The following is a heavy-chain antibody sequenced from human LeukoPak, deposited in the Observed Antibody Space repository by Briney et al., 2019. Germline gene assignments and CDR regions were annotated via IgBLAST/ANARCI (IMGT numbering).Heavy chain of an antibody. CDR2: IHYSGST. D-gene: IGHD6-19*01. CDR3: ARWYSSGWAFGY. J-gene: IGHJ4*02. V-gene: IGHV4-59*08. CDR1: GGTISSYY. Sequence: SETLSLTCTVSGGTISSYYWNWIRQPPGKGLEWIGYIHYSGSTKYNPSLKSRVTISVDTSKNQFSLKLSSVTAADTAVYYCARWYSSGWAFGYWGQGTLVTVSS.